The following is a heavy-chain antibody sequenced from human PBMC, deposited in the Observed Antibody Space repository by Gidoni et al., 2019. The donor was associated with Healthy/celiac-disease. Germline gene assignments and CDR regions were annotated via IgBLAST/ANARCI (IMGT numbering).Heavy chain of an antibody. D-gene: IGHD1-26*01. J-gene: IGHJ4*02. CDR3: ARERVGATWFDY. Sequence: QVQLQESGPGLVKPSQTLSLTCTVSGGSISSGSYYWSWIRQPAGKGLEWIGRIYTRGSTNYNPSLKSRVTISVDTSKNQFSLKLSSVTAADTAVYYCARERVGATWFDYWGQGTLVTVSS. CDR2: IYTRGST. V-gene: IGHV4-61*02. CDR1: GGSISSGSYY.